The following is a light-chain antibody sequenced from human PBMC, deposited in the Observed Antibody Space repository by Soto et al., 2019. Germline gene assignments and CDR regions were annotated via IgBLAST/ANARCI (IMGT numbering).Light chain of an antibody. J-gene: IGKJ4*01. Sequence: DIQMTQSPCTLSASVGDRVTITCRASQSISSWLAWYQQKPGKAPKLLIHEASRLESGVPSRFSGSESGTEFTLTISGLHAEDLATYYCQQYNNFPLTFGGGTRVEIK. CDR2: EAS. CDR1: QSISSW. CDR3: QQYNNFPLT. V-gene: IGKV1-5*01.